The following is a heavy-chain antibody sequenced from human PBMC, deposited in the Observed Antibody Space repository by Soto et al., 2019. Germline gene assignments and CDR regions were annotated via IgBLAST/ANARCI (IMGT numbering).Heavy chain of an antibody. CDR2: ARNKANSYTT. CDR1: GFTFSDHH. CDR3: ARLMGTSLDL. D-gene: IGHD2-8*01. J-gene: IGHJ4*02. Sequence: EVQLVESVGGLVQPGGSLRLSCAASGFTFSDHHMDWVRQAPGKGLEWVGRARNKANSYTTAYAASVKGRFTISRDDSKNSLSLQMNSLKTEDTAVYFCARLMGTSLDLWGQGTLVTVSS. V-gene: IGHV3-72*01.